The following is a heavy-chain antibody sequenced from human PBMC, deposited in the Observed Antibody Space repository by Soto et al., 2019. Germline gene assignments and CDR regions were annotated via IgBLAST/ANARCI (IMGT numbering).Heavy chain of an antibody. Sequence: EVQLVESGGGLVQPGGSLRLSCAASTSTFSTYGMSWVRQAPGKGLEWVANIKQDGSEIYYVDYVKGRFTISRDNVKNSLYLQMNSLKTEDTAVYYCATDYKGYWGQGTLVSVSS. D-gene: IGHD1-1*01. CDR3: ATDYKGY. CDR1: TSTFSTYG. CDR2: IKQDGSEI. V-gene: IGHV3-7*01. J-gene: IGHJ4*02.